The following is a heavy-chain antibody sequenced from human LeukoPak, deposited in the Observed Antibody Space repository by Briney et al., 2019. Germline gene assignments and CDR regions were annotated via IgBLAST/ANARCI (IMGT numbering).Heavy chain of an antibody. J-gene: IGHJ4*02. V-gene: IGHV5-51*01. Sequence: GESLKISCKGSGYSFTSYWIGWVRQMPGEGLEWMGIIYPGDSYTRYSPSFQGQVTISADKSISPAYLQWSSLKASDTAMYYCARLDYGANYRNFDYWGQGTLVTVSS. D-gene: IGHD4/OR15-4a*01. CDR3: ARLDYGANYRNFDY. CDR1: GYSFTSYW. CDR2: IYPGDSYT.